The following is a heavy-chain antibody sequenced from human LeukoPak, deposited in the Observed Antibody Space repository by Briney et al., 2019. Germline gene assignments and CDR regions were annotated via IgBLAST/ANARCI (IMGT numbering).Heavy chain of an antibody. V-gene: IGHV3-30*02. J-gene: IGHJ4*02. D-gene: IGHD6-6*01. Sequence: GGFLRLSCAASGFTFSSYGMHWVRQAPGKGLEWVAVIWYGGSNKYYADSVKGRFTISRDNSKNTLYLQMNSLRAEDTAVYYCAKGGIAARTFLDYWGQGTLVTVSS. CDR2: IWYGGSNK. CDR1: GFTFSSYG. CDR3: AKGGIAARTFLDY.